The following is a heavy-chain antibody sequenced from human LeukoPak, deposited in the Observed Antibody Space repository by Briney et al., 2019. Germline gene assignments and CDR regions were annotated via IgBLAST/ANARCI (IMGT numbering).Heavy chain of an antibody. CDR3: AKKKTDYYWYFDL. J-gene: IGHJ2*01. CDR1: GFTFSSYA. Sequence: PGGSLRLSCAASGFTFSSYAMSWVRQAPGKGLESVSAISGSGGSTYYADSVKGRFTISRDNSKNTLYLQMNSLRAEDTAVYYCAKKKTDYYWYFDLWGRGTLVTVSS. CDR2: ISGSGGST. V-gene: IGHV3-23*01. D-gene: IGHD4-11*01.